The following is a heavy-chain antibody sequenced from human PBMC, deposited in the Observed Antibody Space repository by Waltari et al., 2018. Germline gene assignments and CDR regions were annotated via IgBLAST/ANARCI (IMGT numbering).Heavy chain of an antibody. D-gene: IGHD3-22*01. J-gene: IGHJ6*03. Sequence: EVQLVESGGGLVQPGGSLRLSCAASGFTFIRHWMPWVRQAPGKGLVGVSRINRDGSGTIYADSVKGRFTISRDNAKNTLYLQLNSLGVEDTAVYYCAREPSPDSSGYFYYYMDVWGKGTTVTVSS. CDR1: GFTFIRHW. CDR2: INRDGSGT. CDR3: AREPSPDSSGYFYYYMDV. V-gene: IGHV3-74*01.